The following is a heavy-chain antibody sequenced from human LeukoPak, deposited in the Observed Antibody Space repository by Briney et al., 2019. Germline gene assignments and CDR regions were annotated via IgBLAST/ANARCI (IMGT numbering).Heavy chain of an antibody. D-gene: IGHD6-13*01. Sequence: ASVKVSCKASGGTFSSYAINWVRQATGQGLEWMGWMNPNSGNTGYAQKFQGRVTITRNTSISTAYMELSSLRSEDTAVYYCARALRSSSWHLYNWFDPWGQGTLVTVSS. CDR3: ARALRSSSWHLYNWFDP. CDR1: GGTFSSYA. V-gene: IGHV1-8*03. CDR2: MNPNSGNT. J-gene: IGHJ5*02.